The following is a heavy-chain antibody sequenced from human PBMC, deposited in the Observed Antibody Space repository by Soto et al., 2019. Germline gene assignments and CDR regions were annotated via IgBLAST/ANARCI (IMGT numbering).Heavy chain of an antibody. J-gene: IGHJ5*02. CDR1: GYTFTSSY. CDR2: INPSGGST. V-gene: IGHV1-2*02. Sequence: AAVKVSCKASGYTFTSSYMHWVRQAPGQGLEWMVIINPSGGSTNYAQKFQGRVTMTRDTSISTAYMELSRLRSDDTAVYYCARDYYDSSGSNWFDPWGEGTLVTVSS. CDR3: ARDYYDSSGSNWFDP. D-gene: IGHD3-22*01.